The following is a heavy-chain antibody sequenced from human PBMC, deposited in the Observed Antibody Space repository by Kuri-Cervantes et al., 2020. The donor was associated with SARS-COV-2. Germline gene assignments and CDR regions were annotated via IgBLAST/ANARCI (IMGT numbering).Heavy chain of an antibody. CDR1: GDSISSSSYY. V-gene: IGHV4-39*07. CDR2: ITHRGDT. J-gene: IGHJ6*03. CDR3: ARGPGYNGYYYMDV. D-gene: IGHD5-24*01. Sequence: GSLRLSCTVSGDSISSSSYYWGWIRQPPGKGLERIGEITHRGDTIYNMSLKSRVTISVDTSKKQFSLDLRSVTAADTAIYYCARGPGYNGYYYMDVWGNGTTVTVSS.